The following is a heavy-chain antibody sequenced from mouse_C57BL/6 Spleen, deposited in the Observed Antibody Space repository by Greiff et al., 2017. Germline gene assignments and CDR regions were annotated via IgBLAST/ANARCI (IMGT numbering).Heavy chain of an antibody. CDR1: GYTFTDYE. D-gene: IGHD1-1*01. CDR2: IDPETGGT. V-gene: IGHV1-15*01. CDR3: TRRVVLDY. J-gene: IGHJ2*01. Sequence: VKLQESGAELVRPGASVTLSCKASGYTFTDYEMHWVKQTPVHGLEWIGAIDPETGGTAYNQKFKGKAILTADKSSSTAYMELRSLTSEDSAVYYCTRRVVLDYWGQGTTLTVSS.